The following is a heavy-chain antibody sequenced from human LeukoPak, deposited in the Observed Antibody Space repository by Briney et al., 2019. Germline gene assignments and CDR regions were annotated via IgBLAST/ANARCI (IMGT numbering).Heavy chain of an antibody. CDR2: INPSGGST. CDR1: GYTFTSYY. CDR3: ATDYDPYYYDSSGSSYFDY. J-gene: IGHJ4*02. D-gene: IGHD3-22*01. V-gene: IGHV1-46*01. Sequence: EASVKVSCKASGYTFTSYYMDWVRQAPGQGLEWMGIINPSGGSTSYAQKFQGRVTMTRDTSTSTVYMELSSLRSEDTAVYYCATDYDPYYYDSSGSSYFDYWGQGTLVTVPS.